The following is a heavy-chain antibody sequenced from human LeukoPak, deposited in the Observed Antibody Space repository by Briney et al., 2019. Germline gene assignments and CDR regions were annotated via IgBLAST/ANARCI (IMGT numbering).Heavy chain of an antibody. Sequence: GGSLRLSCAASGFTFNSYAMHWVRQAPGKGLEWVAVISYDGSNKYYADSVKGRFTISRDNSKNTLYLQMNSLRAEDTAVYYCARAKYSYGLLDYWGQGTLVTVSS. D-gene: IGHD5-18*01. V-gene: IGHV3-30*04. CDR1: GFTFNSYA. J-gene: IGHJ4*02. CDR3: ARAKYSYGLLDY. CDR2: ISYDGSNK.